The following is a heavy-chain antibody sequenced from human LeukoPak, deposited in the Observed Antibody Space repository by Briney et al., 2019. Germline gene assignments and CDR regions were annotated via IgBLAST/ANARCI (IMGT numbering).Heavy chain of an antibody. CDR3: AKEGAAADNYWYFDL. Sequence: GRSLRLSCAASGFTFDDYGMHWVRQAPGKGLEWVSGISWNRGSIGYADSVKGRFTISRDTAKNSLYLQMNSLRPEDTALYYCAKEGAAADNYWYFDLWGRGTLVTVSS. CDR2: ISWNRGSI. CDR1: GFTFDDYG. D-gene: IGHD6-13*01. V-gene: IGHV3-9*01. J-gene: IGHJ2*01.